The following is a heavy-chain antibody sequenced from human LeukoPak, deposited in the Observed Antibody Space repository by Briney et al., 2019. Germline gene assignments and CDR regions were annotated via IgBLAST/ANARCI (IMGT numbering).Heavy chain of an antibody. Sequence: GGSLRLSCAASGFTFSSYWMSWVRQAPGKGLEWVANIKRDGSDKYYVGSVEGRFTISRDNSKNALYLQMNSLRTEDTAIYYCAKDQKLEPFHYWGQGTLVTVSS. CDR2: IKRDGSDK. J-gene: IGHJ4*02. CDR3: AKDQKLEPFHY. CDR1: GFTFSSYW. D-gene: IGHD1-14*01. V-gene: IGHV3-7*04.